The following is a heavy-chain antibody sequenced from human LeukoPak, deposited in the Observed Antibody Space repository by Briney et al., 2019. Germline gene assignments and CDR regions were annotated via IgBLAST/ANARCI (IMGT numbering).Heavy chain of an antibody. D-gene: IGHD6-6*01. CDR3: ARRIAAPRNPLGYWFDP. CDR2: IYPGDSDT. Sequence: GESLKISCKGSGYSFTSYWIGWVRQMPGKGLEWMGIIYPGDSDTRYSPSFQGQVTISADKSISTAYLQWSSLQASDTAMYYRARRIAAPRNPLGYWFDPWGQGTLVTVSS. V-gene: IGHV5-51*01. CDR1: GYSFTSYW. J-gene: IGHJ5*02.